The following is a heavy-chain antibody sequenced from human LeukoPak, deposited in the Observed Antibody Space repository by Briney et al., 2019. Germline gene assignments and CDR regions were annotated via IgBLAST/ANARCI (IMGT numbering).Heavy chain of an antibody. CDR3: ARYIAAAGRYFDY. Sequence: GESLRLSCAASGFTVSSNYMSWVRQAPGKGLEWVSVIYSGGSTYYADSVKGRFTISRDNSKNTLYLQMNSLRAEDTAVYYCARYIAAAGRYFDYWGQGTLVTVSS. D-gene: IGHD6-13*01. V-gene: IGHV3-66*02. J-gene: IGHJ4*02. CDR2: IYSGGST. CDR1: GFTVSSNY.